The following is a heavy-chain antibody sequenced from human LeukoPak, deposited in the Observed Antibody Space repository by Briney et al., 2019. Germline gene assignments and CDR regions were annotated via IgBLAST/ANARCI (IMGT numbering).Heavy chain of an antibody. CDR2: IYYSGST. CDR3: ARDHRINYFDY. V-gene: IGHV4-59*01. D-gene: IGHD3-3*02. J-gene: IGHJ4*02. CDR1: GGSISSYY. Sequence: SETLSLTCTVSGGSISSYYWSWIRQPPGKGLEWIGYIYYSGSTNYNPSLKSRVTISVDTSKNQFSLKLSSVTAADTAVYYCARDHRINYFDYWGQGTLVTVSS.